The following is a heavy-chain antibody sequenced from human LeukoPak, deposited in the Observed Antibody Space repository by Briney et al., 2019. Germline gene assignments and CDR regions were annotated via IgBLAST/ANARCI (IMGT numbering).Heavy chain of an antibody. CDR3: ARVEYYYDSSGYYRPGYYYYYMDV. D-gene: IGHD3-22*01. CDR1: GYTSTSYD. Sequence: ASVKVSCKASGYTSTSYDINWVRQATGQGLEWMGWMNPNSGNTGYAQKFQGRVTMTRNTSISTAYMELSSLRSEDTAVYYCARVEYYYDSSGYYRPGYYYYYMDVWGKGTTVTVSS. J-gene: IGHJ6*03. CDR2: MNPNSGNT. V-gene: IGHV1-8*01.